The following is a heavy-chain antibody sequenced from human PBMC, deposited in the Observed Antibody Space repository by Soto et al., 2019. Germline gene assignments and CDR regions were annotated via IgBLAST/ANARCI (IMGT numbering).Heavy chain of an antibody. CDR1: GFPFSSYA. J-gene: IGHJ4*02. D-gene: IGHD1-1*01. Sequence: EVQLLVSGGGLVQPGGSLRLSCAASGFPFSSYAMSWVRQAPGKGLEWVSGISGSGGITYYADSVKGRFTISRDNSKNPLYLQMNSLRADDTAVYFCAKSLSASPNYFFDSWGQGTLVTVSS. V-gene: IGHV3-23*01. CDR2: ISGSGGIT. CDR3: AKSLSASPNYFFDS.